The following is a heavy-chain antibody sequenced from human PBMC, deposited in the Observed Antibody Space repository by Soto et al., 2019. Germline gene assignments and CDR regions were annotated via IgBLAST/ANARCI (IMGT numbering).Heavy chain of an antibody. Sequence: GESLKISCKGSGYSFTSYWIGWVRQMPGKGLEWMGIIYPGDSDTRYSPSFQGQVTVSADKSVSTAYLQWSSLKASDTAMYYCAKVDTAMVNGFDYWGQGSLVTVSS. V-gene: IGHV5-51*01. CDR1: GYSFTSYW. CDR2: IYPGDSDT. D-gene: IGHD5-18*01. CDR3: AKVDTAMVNGFDY. J-gene: IGHJ4*02.